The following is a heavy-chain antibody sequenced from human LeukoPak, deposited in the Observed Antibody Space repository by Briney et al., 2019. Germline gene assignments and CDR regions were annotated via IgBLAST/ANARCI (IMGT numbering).Heavy chain of an antibody. J-gene: IGHJ4*02. CDR3: ARDSRYDEGY. Sequence: ASVKLSCKASGYTFTSYGISWVRQSPGQRREWLGWIRTYNGNTNYAQKFQGRVTMTTDTSTSQAYMELRSLRSDDTAVYYCARDSRYDEGYWGQGTLVTVSS. CDR1: GYTFTSYG. D-gene: IGHD5-12*01. V-gene: IGHV1-18*01. CDR2: IRTYNGNT.